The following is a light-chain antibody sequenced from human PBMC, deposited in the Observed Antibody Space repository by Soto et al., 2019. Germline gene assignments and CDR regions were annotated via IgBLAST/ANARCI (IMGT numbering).Light chain of an antibody. CDR2: DVD. Sequence: QSALTQPASVSGSPGQSITISYTGTSSDVGGYNYVSWYQQHPGKAPKVMIYDVDSRPSGVSTRFSGSKSGNTASLTISGLQAEDEADYYCSSYTGRNTGVFGTGTKLTVL. V-gene: IGLV2-14*03. CDR1: SSDVGGYNY. CDR3: SSYTGRNTGV. J-gene: IGLJ1*01.